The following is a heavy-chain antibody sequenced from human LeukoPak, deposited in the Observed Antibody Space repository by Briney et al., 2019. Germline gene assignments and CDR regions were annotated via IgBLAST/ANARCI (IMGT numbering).Heavy chain of an antibody. D-gene: IGHD6-19*01. CDR1: GFTFSTYN. V-gene: IGHV3-21*04. CDR3: ARDGLYSSGWYGGVNWFDP. J-gene: IGHJ5*02. Sequence: EGSLRLSCAASGFTFSTYNMNWVRQAPGKGLEWVSSISSSSSTIYYADSVKGRFTISRDNAKNSLYLQMNSLRAEDTAVYYCARDGLYSSGWYGGVNWFDPWGQGTLVTVSS. CDR2: ISSSSSTI.